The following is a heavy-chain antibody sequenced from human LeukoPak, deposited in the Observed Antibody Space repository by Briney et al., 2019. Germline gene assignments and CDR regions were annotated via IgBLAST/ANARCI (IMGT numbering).Heavy chain of an antibody. D-gene: IGHD1-26*01. CDR1: GFTFSTYA. Sequence: GGSLRLSCAASGFTFSTYAMSWVRHPPGKGLEWVSTISGSGDSTYYADSVKGRFTISRDNSKNTLYLQMSSLRAGDTAMYYCAKLIVGARSLFDFRGQGILVTVSS. CDR3: AKLIVGARSLFDF. CDR2: ISGSGDST. V-gene: IGHV3-23*01. J-gene: IGHJ4*02.